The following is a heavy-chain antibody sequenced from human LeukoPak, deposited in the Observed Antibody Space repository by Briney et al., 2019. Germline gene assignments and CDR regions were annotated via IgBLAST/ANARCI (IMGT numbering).Heavy chain of an antibody. V-gene: IGHV3-30*01. D-gene: IGHD2-2*01. CDR2: TSYDGSNK. Sequence: PGGSLRLSCAASGFTFSSYAMHWVRQAPGKGLEWVAVTSYDGSNKYYADSVKGRFTISRDNSKDTLYLQMNSLRAEDTAVYYCARDPHSSTAPYYFDYWGQGTLVTVSS. CDR1: GFTFSSYA. J-gene: IGHJ4*02. CDR3: ARDPHSSTAPYYFDY.